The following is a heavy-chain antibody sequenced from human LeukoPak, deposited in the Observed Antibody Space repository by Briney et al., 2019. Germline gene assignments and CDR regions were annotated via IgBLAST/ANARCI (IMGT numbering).Heavy chain of an antibody. CDR1: GFTFKIYW. CDR3: ARPAYTAAYGL. D-gene: IGHD3-16*01. V-gene: IGHV3-7*01. Sequence: GGSLRLSCVASGFTFKIYWMMWARQAPGKGLEWVANMKGDGSEIHYADSVKGRFTISRDNAKNTLYLQMNSLRAEDTALYYCARPAYTAAYGLWGRGTMVTVSS. CDR2: MKGDGSEI. J-gene: IGHJ3*01.